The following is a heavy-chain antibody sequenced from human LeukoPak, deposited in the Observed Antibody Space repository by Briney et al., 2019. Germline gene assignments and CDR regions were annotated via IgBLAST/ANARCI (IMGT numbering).Heavy chain of an antibody. CDR3: ARKGRGWSFDY. J-gene: IGHJ4*02. CDR1: GYTFTIHY. D-gene: IGHD6-19*01. CDR2: INPSGGST. Sequence: ASVTVSFKSSGYTFTIHYMYWVRQAPGQGGEGMGIINPSGGSTRYAQKFQGRVTMPMDMSTSTVYMELGSLRSEDMAVYYCARKGRGWSFDYWGQGTLVTVSS. V-gene: IGHV1-46*01.